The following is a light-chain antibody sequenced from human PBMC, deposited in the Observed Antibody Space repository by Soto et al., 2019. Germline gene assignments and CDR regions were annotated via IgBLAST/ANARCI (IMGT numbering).Light chain of an antibody. Sequence: AVQMTQSPPSLSASVGDTVIITCRASQDIGNVLGWYQQKPGKAPKLLIYSASTLHSGVPPRFSGSGSGTEFTLSISSLQPEDFATYYCLKDTNFIWTFGQGTMVDLK. CDR3: LKDTNFIWT. CDR1: QDIGNV. J-gene: IGKJ1*01. V-gene: IGKV1-6*01. CDR2: SAS.